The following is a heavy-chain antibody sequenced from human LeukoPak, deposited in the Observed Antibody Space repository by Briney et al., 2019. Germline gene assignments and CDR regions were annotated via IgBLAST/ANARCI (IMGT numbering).Heavy chain of an antibody. D-gene: IGHD3-16*02. J-gene: IGHJ3*01. Sequence: SETLSLTCTVSGGSVSSGSYYWSWIRQPPGKGLEWIGYIYYSGSTNYNPSLKSRVTISVDTSKNQFSLKLSSVTAADTAVYYCARGFFGGLIVDGAFWGQGTMVTVSS. CDR1: GGSVSSGSYY. CDR3: ARGFFGGLIVDGAF. CDR2: IYYSGST. V-gene: IGHV4-61*01.